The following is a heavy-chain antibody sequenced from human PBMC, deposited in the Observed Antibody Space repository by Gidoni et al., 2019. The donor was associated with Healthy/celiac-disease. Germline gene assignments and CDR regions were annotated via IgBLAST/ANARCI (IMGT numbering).Heavy chain of an antibody. V-gene: IGHV3-15*07. CDR1: GVTFSNAW. J-gene: IGHJ4*02. Sequence: EVQLVESGGGVVKPGGSLRLSCEATGVTFSNAWMNWVRQAPRKGLEWVGRIKSKTDGGTTDYAAPVKGRFTISRDDSKNTLYLQMNSLKTEDTAVYYCTTDPGDAWDYWGQGTLVTVSS. D-gene: IGHD2-21*02. CDR2: IKSKTDGGTT. CDR3: TTDPGDAWDY.